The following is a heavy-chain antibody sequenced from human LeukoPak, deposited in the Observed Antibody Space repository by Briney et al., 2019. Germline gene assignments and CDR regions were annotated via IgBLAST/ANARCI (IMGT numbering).Heavy chain of an antibody. CDR2: IYTSGST. CDR1: GGSISSYY. Sequence: PSETLSLTCTVSGGSISSYYWSWIRQPAGKGLEWIGRIYTSGSTNYNPSLKSRVTISVDTSKNQFSLKLSSVTAADTAVYYCARDPASSGWYDYFDYWGQGTLVTVSS. J-gene: IGHJ4*02. CDR3: ARDPASSGWYDYFDY. V-gene: IGHV4-4*07. D-gene: IGHD6-19*01.